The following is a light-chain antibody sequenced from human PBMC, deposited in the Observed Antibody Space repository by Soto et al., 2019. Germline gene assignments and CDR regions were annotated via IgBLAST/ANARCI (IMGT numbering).Light chain of an antibody. CDR1: QSLSGW. CDR3: QHYSGYSWT. CDR2: MAS. Sequence: GDRVTITCRASQSLSGWLAWYQQEPGKAPKLLIYMASTLASGVPSRFSGSGSGTEFTLTISSLQPGDSATYYCQHYSGYSWTFGQGTKVDIK. V-gene: IGKV1-5*03. J-gene: IGKJ1*01.